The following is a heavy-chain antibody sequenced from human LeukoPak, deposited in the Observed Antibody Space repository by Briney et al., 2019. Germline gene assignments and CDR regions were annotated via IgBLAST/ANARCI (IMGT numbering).Heavy chain of an antibody. J-gene: IGHJ4*02. D-gene: IGHD6-6*01. CDR2: INANAINT. Sequence: TGGSLRFSCEASGFAFSFSAMTWVRQAPGTGLEWVSTINANAINTYYAASVKGRFTISRDNSKNTLYLQMNSLRAEDTAVYYCARDKYSSSSYYFDYWGQGTLVTVST. CDR1: GFAFSFSA. CDR3: ARDKYSSSSYYFDY. V-gene: IGHV3-23*01.